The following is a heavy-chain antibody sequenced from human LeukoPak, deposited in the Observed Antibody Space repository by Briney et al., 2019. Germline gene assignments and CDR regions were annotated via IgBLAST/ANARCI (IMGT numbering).Heavy chain of an antibody. D-gene: IGHD3-10*01. J-gene: IGHJ6*02. V-gene: IGHV1-2*02. CDR3: ASFPLVGGAPSYYYYGMDV. CDR2: INPNSGGT. CDR1: GYTFTGYY. Sequence: ASVKVSCKASGYTFTGYYMHWVRQATGQGLEWMGWINPNSGGTNYAQKFQGRVTMTRDTSISTAYMELSRLRSDDTAVYYCASFPLVGGAPSYYYYGMDVWGQGTTVTVSS.